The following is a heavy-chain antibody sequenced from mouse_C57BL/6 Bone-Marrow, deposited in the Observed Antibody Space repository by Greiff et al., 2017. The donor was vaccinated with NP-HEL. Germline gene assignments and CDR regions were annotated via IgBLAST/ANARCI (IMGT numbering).Heavy chain of an antibody. J-gene: IGHJ4*01. V-gene: IGHV1-82*01. CDR2: IYPGDGDT. CDR1: GYAFSSSW. D-gene: IGHD1-1*01. CDR3: ARELLRFSGDY. Sequence: QVQLKQSGPELVKPGASVKISCKASGYAFSSSWMNWVKQRPGKGLEWIGRIYPGDGDTNYNGKFKGKATLTADKSSSTAYMQLSSLTSEDSAVYFCARELLRFSGDYWGQGTSVTVSS.